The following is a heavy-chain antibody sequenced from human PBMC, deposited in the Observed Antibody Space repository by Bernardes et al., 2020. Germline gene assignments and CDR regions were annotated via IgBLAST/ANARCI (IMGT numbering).Heavy chain of an antibody. V-gene: IGHV3-23*01. Sequence: GSLRLSCAASGFTFSNYAMSWVRQAPGKGLEWVSAVSASGGSTYYADSVKGRFTISRDNSKNTLYLQLNSLRAEDTAVYYCAKEWSHTSTIDFWGQGALVTVSS. CDR3: AKEWSHTSTIDF. CDR1: GFTFSNYA. CDR2: VSASGGST. D-gene: IGHD1-26*01. J-gene: IGHJ4*02.